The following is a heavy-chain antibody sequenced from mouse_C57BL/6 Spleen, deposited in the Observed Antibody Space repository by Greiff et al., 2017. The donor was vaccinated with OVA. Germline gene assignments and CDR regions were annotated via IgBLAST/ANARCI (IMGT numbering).Heavy chain of an antibody. Sequence: EVKLMESGGDLVKPGGSLKLSCAASGFTFSSYGMSWVRQTPDKRLEWVATISSGGSYTYYPDSVKGRFTISRDNAKNTLYLQRSSLKSEDTAMYYCARPTTVVAQGYFDYWGQGTTLTVSS. CDR3: ARPTTVVAQGYFDY. J-gene: IGHJ2*01. CDR1: GFTFSSYG. CDR2: ISSGGSYT. V-gene: IGHV5-6*01. D-gene: IGHD1-1*01.